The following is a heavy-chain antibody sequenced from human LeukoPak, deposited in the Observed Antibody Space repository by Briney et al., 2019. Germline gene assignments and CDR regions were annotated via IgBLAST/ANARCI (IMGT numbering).Heavy chain of an antibody. J-gene: IGHJ4*02. Sequence: SETLSLTCTVSGGSISSSSYYWGWIRQPPGKGLEWIGSISYSGSTYYNPSLKSRVTISVDTSKNQFSLKLSSVTAADTAVYYCARADRYNWNYDYWGQGTLVTVSS. V-gene: IGHV4-39*07. CDR3: ARADRYNWNYDY. D-gene: IGHD1-7*01. CDR1: GGSISSSSYY. CDR2: ISYSGST.